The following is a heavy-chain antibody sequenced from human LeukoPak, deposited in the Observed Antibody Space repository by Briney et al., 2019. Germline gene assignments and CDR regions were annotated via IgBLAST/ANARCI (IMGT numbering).Heavy chain of an antibody. V-gene: IGHV1-46*01. CDR3: ARRYSGYDLGFDY. Sequence: GASVKVSCKASGYTFTSYYMHWVRQAPGQGLEWMGLINPSGSSTSYAQKFQGRVTMTRDMSTSTVYMELSSLRSEDTAVYYCARRYSGYDLGFDYWGQGTLVTVSS. CDR1: GYTFTSYY. J-gene: IGHJ4*02. CDR2: INPSGSST. D-gene: IGHD5-12*01.